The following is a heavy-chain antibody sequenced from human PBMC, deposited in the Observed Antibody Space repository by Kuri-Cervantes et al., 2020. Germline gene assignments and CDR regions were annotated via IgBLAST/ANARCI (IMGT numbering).Heavy chain of an antibody. CDR2: IYHSGST. V-gene: IGHV4-38-2*01. CDR3: ARPIYYGSGSYAF. Sequence: SETLSLTCAVSGYSISSGYYWGWIRQPPGKGLEWIGSIYHSGSTHYNPSLKSRVTISVDTSKNQFSLNLSSVTAADTAVYYCARPIYYGSGSYAFWSQGTLVTVSS. D-gene: IGHD3-10*01. CDR1: GYSISSGYY. J-gene: IGHJ4*02.